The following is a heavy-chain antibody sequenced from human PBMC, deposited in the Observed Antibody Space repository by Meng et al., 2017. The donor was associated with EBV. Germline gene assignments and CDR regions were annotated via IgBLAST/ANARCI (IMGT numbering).Heavy chain of an antibody. CDR2: ITPVFGIA. CDR1: GENFNNFG. V-gene: IGHV1-69*17. D-gene: IGHD5-12*01. Sequence: VRGVQSGDEVKKPGSSVKVTCKGSGENFNNFGISWVRQAPGQGLEWMGDITPVFGIANYAESFQGRVTISADTSTRTAYMDLSSLRSDDTAVYYCVRDLWLRIGECVWGQGTLVTVSS. J-gene: IGHJ4*02. CDR3: VRDLWLRIGECV.